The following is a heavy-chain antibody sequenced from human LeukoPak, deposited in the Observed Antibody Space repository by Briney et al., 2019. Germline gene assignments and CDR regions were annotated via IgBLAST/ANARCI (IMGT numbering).Heavy chain of an antibody. CDR2: IYSSGST. J-gene: IGHJ5*02. D-gene: IGHD3-10*01. Sequence: SETLSLTCTVSGGSISNYYWSWIRQPAGKGLEWIGRIYSSGSTNYNPSLKSRVTMSVDTSTNQLSLKLSSVTAADTAVYSCARLSVLLEGFDPWGQGTLVTVSS. CDR3: ARLSVLLEGFDP. V-gene: IGHV4-4*07. CDR1: GGSISNYY.